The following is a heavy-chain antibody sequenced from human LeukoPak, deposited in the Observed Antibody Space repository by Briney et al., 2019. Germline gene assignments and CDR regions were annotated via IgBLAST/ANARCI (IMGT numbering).Heavy chain of an antibody. J-gene: IGHJ4*02. V-gene: IGHV3-21*01. CDR3: AIMGNVEFDY. Sequence: GGSLRLSCAASGFTFSSYSMNWVRQVPGKGLEWVSSISSSSSYIYYADSVKGRFTISRDNAKNSLYLQMNSLRAEDTAVYYCAIMGNVEFDYWGQGTLVTVSS. D-gene: IGHD1-1*01. CDR2: ISSSSSYI. CDR1: GFTFSSYS.